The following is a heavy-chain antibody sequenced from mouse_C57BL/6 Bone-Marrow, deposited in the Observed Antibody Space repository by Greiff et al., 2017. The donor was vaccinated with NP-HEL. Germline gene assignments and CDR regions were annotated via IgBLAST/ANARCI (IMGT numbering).Heavy chain of an antibody. CDR2: IRYDGSN. CDR1: GYSITSGYY. Sequence: EVQRVESGPGLVKPSQSLSLTCSVTGYSITSGYYWNWIRQFPGNKLEWVGYIRYDGSNNYNPSLKNRISITRDPSKNQFFLKLNAVTTEDTATYYCAREGQTAQAFDYWGQGTTLTVSS. V-gene: IGHV3-6*01. J-gene: IGHJ2*01. D-gene: IGHD3-2*02. CDR3: AREGQTAQAFDY.